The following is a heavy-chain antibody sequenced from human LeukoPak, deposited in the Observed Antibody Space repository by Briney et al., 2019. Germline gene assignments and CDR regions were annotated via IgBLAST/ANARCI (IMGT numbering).Heavy chain of an antibody. CDR3: ARGDYEH. J-gene: IGHJ1*01. CDR1: GFTFSSYA. CDR2: ISYVGSKK. V-gene: IGHV3-30*01. D-gene: IGHD4-17*01. Sequence: GRCLTLSCAASGFTFSSYAMHWVRQAPGKGLEWVAVISYVGSKKYYADCVKGRFTISRDNSKNTLYLQMNSLRAEDTAVYYCARGDYEHWGQGTLVTVSS.